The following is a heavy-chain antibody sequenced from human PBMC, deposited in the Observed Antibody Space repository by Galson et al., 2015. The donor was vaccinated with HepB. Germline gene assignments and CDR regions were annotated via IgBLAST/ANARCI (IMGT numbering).Heavy chain of an antibody. Sequence: SVKVSCKASGYSFRHHGISWVRQAPGQGLEWLGWIGSDNGETKYTEKFQGRVTMTTGISMSTSYMELRSLRSDDTAVYYCARAVLGSLYGDFDYWGQGTLITVSS. CDR1: GYSFRHHG. J-gene: IGHJ4*01. V-gene: IGHV1-18*04. D-gene: IGHD2-15*01. CDR2: IGSDNGET. CDR3: ARAVLGSLYGDFDY.